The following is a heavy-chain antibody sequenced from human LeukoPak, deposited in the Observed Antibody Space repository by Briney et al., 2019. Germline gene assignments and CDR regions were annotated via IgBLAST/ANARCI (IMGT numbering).Heavy chain of an antibody. CDR3: ARLLIYGYASFDI. J-gene: IGHJ3*02. Sequence: GGSLRLSCAASGFTFSDYYMSWIRQAPGKGLEWVSYISSSGSTIYYADSVKGRFTISRDNAKNSLYLQMNSLRAEDTAVYYCARLLIYGYASFDIWGQGTMVTVSS. CDR1: GFTFSDYY. D-gene: IGHD5-18*01. V-gene: IGHV3-11*01. CDR2: ISSSGSTI.